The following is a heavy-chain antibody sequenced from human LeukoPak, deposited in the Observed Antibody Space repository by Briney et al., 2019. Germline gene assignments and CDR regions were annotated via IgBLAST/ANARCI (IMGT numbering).Heavy chain of an antibody. CDR3: AGTYRLRRFDP. V-gene: IGHV4-39*01. J-gene: IGHJ5*02. CDR2: IYYSGST. D-gene: IGHD2-2*02. Sequence: SETLSLTCTVSGGSISSGTYYWGWIRQPPGKGLECIGTIYYSGSTSYNPSLKSRVTISVDTSKNQFSLKLTSVTAADTAVYYCAGTYRLRRFDPWGQGTLVTVSS. CDR1: GGSISSGTYY.